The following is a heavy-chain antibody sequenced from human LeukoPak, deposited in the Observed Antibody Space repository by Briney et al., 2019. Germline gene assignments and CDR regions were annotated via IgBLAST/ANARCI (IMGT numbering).Heavy chain of an antibody. CDR1: GFTFSSYE. V-gene: IGHV3-48*03. CDR2: ISSSGSTI. D-gene: IGHD6-19*01. J-gene: IGHJ4*02. Sequence: TGGSLRLSCAASGFTFSSYEMNWLRQAPGKGLEWVSYISSSGSTIYYADSVKGRFTISRDNAKNSLYLQMNSLRAEDTAVDYYARPGYSSGWTFDHWGQGTLVTVSS. CDR3: ARPGYSSGWTFDH.